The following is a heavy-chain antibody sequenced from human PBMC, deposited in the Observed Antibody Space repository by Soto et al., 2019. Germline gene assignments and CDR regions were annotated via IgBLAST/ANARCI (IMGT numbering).Heavy chain of an antibody. J-gene: IGHJ4*02. CDR3: ARGCDVAAAGRYFDY. CDR1: GGSISSYY. CDR2: IYYSGST. D-gene: IGHD6-13*01. Sequence: SETLSLTCTVPGGSISSYYWSWIRQPPGKGLEWIGYIYYSGSTNYNPSLKSRVTISVDTSKNQFSLKLSSVTAADTAVYYCARGCDVAAAGRYFDYWGQGTLVTVSS. V-gene: IGHV4-59*01.